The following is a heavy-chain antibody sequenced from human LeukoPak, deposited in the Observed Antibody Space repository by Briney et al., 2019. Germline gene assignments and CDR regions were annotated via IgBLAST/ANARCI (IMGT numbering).Heavy chain of an antibody. V-gene: IGHV3-15*07. Sequence: GGSVRLPCVVWGLTFWHSWMHCVPQARGKGRVGFGRNKSKSDGGATDYTAPVKGRFTISRDDSENTLYLHMNSLGTEDTGVYYCYTVLVWGGYDAKETDKWGQGTLVTVSS. CDR3: YTVLVWGGYDAKETDK. J-gene: IGHJ4*02. D-gene: IGHD5-12*01. CDR2: NKSKSDGGAT. CDR1: GLTFWHSW.